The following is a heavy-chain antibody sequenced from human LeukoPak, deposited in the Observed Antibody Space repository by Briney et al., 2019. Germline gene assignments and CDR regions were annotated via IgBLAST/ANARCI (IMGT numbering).Heavy chain of an antibody. CDR3: AGGTTVTYFDY. V-gene: IGHV1-46*01. D-gene: IGHD4-17*01. J-gene: IGHJ4*02. CDR2: INPSGGST. CDR1: GYTFTSYY. Sequence: ASVKVSCKASGYTFTSYYMHWVRQAPGQGLEWMGIINPSGGSTSYAQKFQGRVTMTRDMSTSTVYMELSSLRSEDTAVYYCAGGTTVTYFDYWGQGTLVTVSS.